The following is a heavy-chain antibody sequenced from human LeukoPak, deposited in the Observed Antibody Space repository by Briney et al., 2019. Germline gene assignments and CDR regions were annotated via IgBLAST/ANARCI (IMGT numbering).Heavy chain of an antibody. Sequence: SQTLSLTCAVSGYTVTSNCTAWNWLRQSPSRGLEWLGRTYYRSKWNNDYALSVISRITIGPDTSKNQFSLQLNSVTPADTSVYSCARAQGAMTVHWGQGTLVTVS. D-gene: IGHD3-22*01. CDR1: GYTVTSNCTA. V-gene: IGHV6-1*01. CDR3: ARAQGAMTVH. CDR2: TYYRSKWNN. J-gene: IGHJ4*02.